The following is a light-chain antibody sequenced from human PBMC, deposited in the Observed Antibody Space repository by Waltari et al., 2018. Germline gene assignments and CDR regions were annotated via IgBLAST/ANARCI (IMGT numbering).Light chain of an antibody. CDR1: QNISSY. CDR2: AAS. J-gene: IGKJ1*01. V-gene: IGKV1-39*01. CDR3: QQTYTTPRT. Sequence: DIQMTQSPSSLSASVGDSVTISCRASQNISSYLNWYQQKPGKAPKLLIYAASSLQSGVPSRFSGSGSGTDFTLTISSLQPEDFATYYCQQTYTTPRTFGQGTKVEI.